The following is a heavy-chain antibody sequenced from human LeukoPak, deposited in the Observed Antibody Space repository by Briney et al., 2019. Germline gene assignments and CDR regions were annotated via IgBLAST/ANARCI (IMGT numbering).Heavy chain of an antibody. CDR3: ATGVYCDH. V-gene: IGHV3-23*01. Sequence: PGGSLRLSCAASGFTFSRYGMTWVRQAPGKGLEWVSTISDTGDSTYYADSVKGRFTISRDNSENTLYLQMSGLRAEDTAIYFCATGVYCDHWGQGTLVTASS. CDR2: ISDTGDST. J-gene: IGHJ4*02. CDR1: GFTFSRYG.